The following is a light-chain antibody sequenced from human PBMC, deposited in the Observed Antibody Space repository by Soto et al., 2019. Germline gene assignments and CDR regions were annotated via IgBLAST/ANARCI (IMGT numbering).Light chain of an antibody. V-gene: IGKV1-9*01. Sequence: IQLTHSPSSLSASVGDRVTGTCLASEDSTNYVAWYQQKVGKAPKLLIYDASTLHSGVPSRFSGSGSGTDFTLTISGLQPEDFATYYCQQLTRYPSTFGGGTKVDIK. CDR2: DAS. J-gene: IGKJ4*01. CDR1: EDSTNY. CDR3: QQLTRYPST.